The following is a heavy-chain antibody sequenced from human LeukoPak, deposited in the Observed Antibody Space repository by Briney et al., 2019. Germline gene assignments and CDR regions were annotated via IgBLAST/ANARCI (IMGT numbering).Heavy chain of an antibody. CDR1: GFTFSLYD. CDR2: IDRGVGST. D-gene: IGHD6-13*01. J-gene: IGHJ4*02. Sequence: PGGSLRLSCAASGFTFSLYDMSWVRQAPGKGLECVSAIDRGVGSTYYADSVKGRFTISRDNSKNTLYLQMNSLRAEDTAVYYCAKQRGIGYSSSWYYFDYWGQGTLVTVSS. V-gene: IGHV3-23*01. CDR3: AKQRGIGYSSSWYYFDY.